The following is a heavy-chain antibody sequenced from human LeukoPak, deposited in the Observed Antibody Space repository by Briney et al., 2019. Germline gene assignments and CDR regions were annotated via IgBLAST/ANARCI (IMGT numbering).Heavy chain of an antibody. D-gene: IGHD3-3*01. CDR2: ISAYNGNT. J-gene: IGHJ5*02. CDR3: ARLGPYYDFWSGSKNNWFDP. CDR1: GYTFTSYG. Sequence: GASVKVSCKASGYTFTSYGISWVRQAPGQGLEWMGWISAYNGNTSYAQKLQGRVTMTTDTSTSTAYMELRSLRSDDTAVYYCARLGPYYDFWSGSKNNWFDPWGQGTLVTVSS. V-gene: IGHV1-18*01.